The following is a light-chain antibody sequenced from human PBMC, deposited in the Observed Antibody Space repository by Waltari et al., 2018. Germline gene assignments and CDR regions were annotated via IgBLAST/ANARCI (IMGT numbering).Light chain of an antibody. J-gene: IGKJ1*01. CDR2: GAS. CDR3: QLYGTSFLWT. CDR1: QTVNSNY. Sequence: ESVLTQSPDTLSLSPGERATLSCRASQTVNSNYLAWYQQKSGQAPRLLIDGASKRATVIPDRFSGSGSETAFTLTISRLEPEDFAVYYCQLYGTSFLWTFGQGTRVEI. V-gene: IGKV3-20*01.